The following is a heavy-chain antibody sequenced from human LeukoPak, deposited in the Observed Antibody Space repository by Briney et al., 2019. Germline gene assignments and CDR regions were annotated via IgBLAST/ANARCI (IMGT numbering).Heavy chain of an antibody. J-gene: IGHJ3*01. Sequence: PGGSLKLSCAASGFTFTSYGMHWVRQAPGKGLEWVANIKQDGSEKYYVDSVKGRFTISRDNAKNSLYLQMNSLRAEDTAVYYCAKDQIYGDGGASDVWGQGTMVIVSS. CDR3: AKDQIYGDGGASDV. V-gene: IGHV3-7*01. CDR1: GFTFTSYG. D-gene: IGHD4-17*01. CDR2: IKQDGSEK.